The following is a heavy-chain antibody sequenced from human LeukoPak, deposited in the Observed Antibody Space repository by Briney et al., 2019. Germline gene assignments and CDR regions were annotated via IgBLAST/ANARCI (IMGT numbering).Heavy chain of an antibody. Sequence: PSGTLALTCTVSGGSISSYYWSWIRQPPGKGLEWIGYIYYSGSTNYNPSIKSRVTISVDTSKNQFSLKLSSVTAADTSVYYCAREIVSSTSPYYYYYYMDVWGKGTTVTVSS. CDR3: AREIVSSTSPYYYYYYMDV. CDR2: IYYSGST. J-gene: IGHJ6*03. V-gene: IGHV4-59*01. CDR1: GGSISSYY. D-gene: IGHD2-2*01.